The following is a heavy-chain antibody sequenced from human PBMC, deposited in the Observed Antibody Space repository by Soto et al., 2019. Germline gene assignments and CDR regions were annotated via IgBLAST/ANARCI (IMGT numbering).Heavy chain of an antibody. CDR1: GFTFSSYA. D-gene: IGHD1-26*01. J-gene: IGHJ4*02. CDR3: AKDLLYSGSTYYFDY. V-gene: IGHV3-23*01. Sequence: GGSLRLSCAASGFTFSSYAMSWVRQAPGKGLEWVSAISGSGGSTYYADSVKGRFTISRDNSKNTLYLQMNSLRAEDMAVYYCAKDLLYSGSTYYFDYWGQGTLVTVSS. CDR2: ISGSGGST.